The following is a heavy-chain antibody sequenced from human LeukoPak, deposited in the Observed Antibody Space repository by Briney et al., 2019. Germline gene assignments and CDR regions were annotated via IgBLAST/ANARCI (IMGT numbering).Heavy chain of an antibody. V-gene: IGHV4-59*01. J-gene: IGHJ4*02. CDR1: GGSISSYY. D-gene: IGHD6-19*01. Sequence: SETLSLTCTVSGGSISSYYLSWIRQPPGKGLEWIGYIYYSGSTKYNPSLKSRVTISVDTSKNQFSLKLSSGTAADTAVYYCARDPQWLVQADWGQGTLVTVSS. CDR2: IYYSGST. CDR3: ARDPQWLVQAD.